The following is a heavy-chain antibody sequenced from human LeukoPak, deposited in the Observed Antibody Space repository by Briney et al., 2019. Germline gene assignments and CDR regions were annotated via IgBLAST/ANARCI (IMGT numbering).Heavy chain of an antibody. CDR2: IYYSGST. D-gene: IGHD3-22*01. CDR3: ARVNYYDSSAYYYPEY. J-gene: IGHJ4*02. V-gene: IGHV4-59*01. Sequence: NPSETLSLTCTVSGGSMSSYYWSWIRQPPGKGLEWIGYIYYSGSTNYNPSLKSRVTISVDTSKNQFSLKLSSVTAADTAVYYCARVNYYDSSAYYYPEYWGQGTLVTVSS. CDR1: GGSMSSYY.